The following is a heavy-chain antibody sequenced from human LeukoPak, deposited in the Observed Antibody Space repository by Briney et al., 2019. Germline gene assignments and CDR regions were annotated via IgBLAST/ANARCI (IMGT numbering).Heavy chain of an antibody. V-gene: IGHV3-9*01. CDR3: AKDHGSH. J-gene: IGHJ4*02. CDR2: ISWNSGSI. D-gene: IGHD1-26*01. Sequence: GGSLRLPCAASGFTFDDYAMHWVRQAPGKGLEWVSGISWNSGSIGYADSVKGRFTISRDNAKNSLYLQMNSLRAEDTALYYCAKDHGSHWGQGTLVTVSS. CDR1: GFTFDDYA.